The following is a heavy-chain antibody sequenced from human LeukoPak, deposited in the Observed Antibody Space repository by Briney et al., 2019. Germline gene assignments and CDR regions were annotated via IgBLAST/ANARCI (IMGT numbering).Heavy chain of an antibody. D-gene: IGHD3-22*01. Sequence: ASVKVSCKASGYTLNRYGISWVRQAPGQGLEWMGWISAYKGNTYYAQKLQGRVTMTTDTSTSTAYMELRSLTSDDTAVYYCARDLYYYDSGDYYDVFDYWGQGTLVTVSS. V-gene: IGHV1-18*01. CDR2: ISAYKGNT. CDR3: ARDLYYYDSGDYYDVFDY. J-gene: IGHJ4*02. CDR1: GYTLNRYG.